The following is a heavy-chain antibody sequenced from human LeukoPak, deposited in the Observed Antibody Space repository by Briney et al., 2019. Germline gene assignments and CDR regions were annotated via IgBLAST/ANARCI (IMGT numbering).Heavy chain of an antibody. J-gene: IGHJ4*02. CDR1: GFTFSSYS. CDR3: ARDDYYGSGSYSNYYFDY. Sequence: GGSLRLSCAASGFTFSSYSINWVRQAPGKGLEWVSSISSSSSYIYYADSVKGRFTISRDNAKNSLYLQMNSLRAEDTAVYYCARDDYYGSGSYSNYYFDYWGQGTLVTVSS. D-gene: IGHD3-10*01. CDR2: ISSSSSYI. V-gene: IGHV3-21*01.